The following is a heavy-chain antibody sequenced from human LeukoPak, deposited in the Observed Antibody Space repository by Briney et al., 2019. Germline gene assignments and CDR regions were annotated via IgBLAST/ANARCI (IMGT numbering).Heavy chain of an antibody. CDR2: INPSGGST. CDR3: ARDSTMIVVATGAYYFDY. J-gene: IGHJ4*02. Sequence: ASVKVSFKAPGYTFTSYYMHWVRQAPGQGLEWMGIINPSGGSTSYAQKFQGRVTMTRDTSTSTVYMELSSLRSEDTAVYYCARDSTMIVVATGAYYFDYWGQGTLVTVSS. CDR1: GYTFTSYY. D-gene: IGHD3-22*01. V-gene: IGHV1-46*01.